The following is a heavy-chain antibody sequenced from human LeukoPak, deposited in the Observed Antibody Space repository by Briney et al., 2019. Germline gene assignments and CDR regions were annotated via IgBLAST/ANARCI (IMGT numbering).Heavy chain of an antibody. V-gene: IGHV4-39*01. CDR3: ARHVGRAGDEPYFDY. J-gene: IGHJ4*02. CDR1: GGSISSRRYY. CDR2: IYNSGIM. Sequence: SETLSLTCPVSGGSISSRRYYWGWIRQPPGQGLEWIGSIYNSGIMYYDPSLKSRVTISVDTSKNQFSLNLISVTAADTAVYYCARHVGRAGDEPYFDYWGQGALVTVSS. D-gene: IGHD4-17*01.